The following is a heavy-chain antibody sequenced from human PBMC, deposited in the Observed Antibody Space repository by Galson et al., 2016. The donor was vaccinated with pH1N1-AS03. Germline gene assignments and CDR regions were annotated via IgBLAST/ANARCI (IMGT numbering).Heavy chain of an antibody. CDR3: AVLKPGYMSGGGSIDY. CDR2: MYYTGTA. D-gene: IGHD5-18*01. Sequence: ETLSPTCTVFGGSIRGSSDYWGWIRQPPGKGLEWIGNMYYTGTAFYNPSLKSRVTISIDTSNNQFSLKLTSVTAADTAVYYCAVLKPGYMSGGGSIDYWGQGTVVTVSS. V-gene: IGHV4-39*07. CDR1: GGSIRGSSDY. J-gene: IGHJ4*02.